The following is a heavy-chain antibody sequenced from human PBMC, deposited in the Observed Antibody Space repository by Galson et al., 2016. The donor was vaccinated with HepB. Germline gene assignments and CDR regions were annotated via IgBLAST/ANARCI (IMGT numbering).Heavy chain of an antibody. D-gene: IGHD4-23*01. J-gene: IGHJ4*02. CDR3: AGVPSGKRLDY. V-gene: IGHV3-21*04. CDR1: GFTFSSFS. Sequence: SLRLSCAVSGFTFSSFSMNWVRQAPGKGPEWVSTFGDGGDIYDADSVKGRFTISRDNSRNTLYLQMNSLRADDTAVYYCAGVPSGKRLDYWGQGTLVTVSS. CDR2: FGDGGDI.